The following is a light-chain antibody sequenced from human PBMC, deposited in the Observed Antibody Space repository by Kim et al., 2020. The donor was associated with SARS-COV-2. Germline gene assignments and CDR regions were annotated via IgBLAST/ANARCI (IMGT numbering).Light chain of an antibody. Sequence: SAQTFSITGQGSILRIYNARCYQQKPGQAPVLVIYGKDSRASGITDLFSGSSSGDTTSLTITGAQAEDEADYYCNSRVGSGDHYVFGPGTKVTVL. V-gene: IGLV3-19*01. J-gene: IGLJ1*01. CDR2: GKD. CDR1: ILRIYN. CDR3: NSRVGSGDHYV.